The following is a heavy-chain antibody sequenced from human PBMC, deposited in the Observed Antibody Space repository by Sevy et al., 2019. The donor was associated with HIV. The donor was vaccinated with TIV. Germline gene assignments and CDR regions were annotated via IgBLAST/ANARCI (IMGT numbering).Heavy chain of an antibody. CDR1: GFTFNIYA. J-gene: IGHJ4*02. CDR3: SKRPYYYYNSDGHLVSSTDEADY. V-gene: IGHV3-23*01. D-gene: IGHD3-22*01. Sequence: GGSLRLSCAASGFTFNIYAMSWVRQAPGKGLEWLSAISGGGDGTYYADSVKGRLTISGDNSRKTRYLKMNSLRAEDTAVYNCSKRPYYYYNSDGHLVSSTDEADYWGQGTLVTVSS. CDR2: ISGGGDGT.